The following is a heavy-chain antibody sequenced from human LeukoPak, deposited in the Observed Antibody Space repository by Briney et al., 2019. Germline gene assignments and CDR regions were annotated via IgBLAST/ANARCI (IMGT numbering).Heavy chain of an antibody. CDR3: ARGARAKTTVYYYYYMDV. Sequence: PSETLSLTCTVSGGSISSYYWSWIRQPPGKGLEWIGYIYYSGSTNYNPSLKSRATISVDTSKNQFSLKLSSVTAADTAVYYCARGARAKTTVYYYYYMDVWGKGTTVTVSS. J-gene: IGHJ6*03. D-gene: IGHD4-17*01. CDR2: IYYSGST. CDR1: GGSISSYY. V-gene: IGHV4-59*01.